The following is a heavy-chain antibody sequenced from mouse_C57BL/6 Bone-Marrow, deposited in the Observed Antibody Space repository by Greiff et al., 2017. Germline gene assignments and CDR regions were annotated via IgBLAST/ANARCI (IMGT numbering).Heavy chain of an antibody. J-gene: IGHJ2*01. D-gene: IGHD2-4*01. Sequence: VQLQQPGAELVKPGASVKLSCKASGYTFTSYWMHWVKQRPGQGLEWIGMIHPNSGSTNYNEKFKSKATLTVDKSSRTAYMQLSSLTSEDSAVYYCARWWDYDEDYWGRGTTLTVSS. CDR3: ARWWDYDEDY. CDR2: IHPNSGST. V-gene: IGHV1-64*01. CDR1: GYTFTSYW.